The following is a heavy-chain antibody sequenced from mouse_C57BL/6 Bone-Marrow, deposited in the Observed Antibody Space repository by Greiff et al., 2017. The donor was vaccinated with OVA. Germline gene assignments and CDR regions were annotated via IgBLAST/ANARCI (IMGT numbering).Heavy chain of an antibody. CDR2: ISNGGGST. Sequence: EVMLVESGGGLVQPGGSLKLSCAASGFTFSDYYMYLVRQTPEKRLEWVAYISNGGGSTYYPDTVKGRFTISRDNAKNTLYLQMSRLKSEDTAMYYCARHGSSPYWYFDVWGTGTTVTVSS. CDR1: GFTFSDYY. CDR3: ARHGSSPYWYFDV. J-gene: IGHJ1*03. V-gene: IGHV5-12*01. D-gene: IGHD1-1*01.